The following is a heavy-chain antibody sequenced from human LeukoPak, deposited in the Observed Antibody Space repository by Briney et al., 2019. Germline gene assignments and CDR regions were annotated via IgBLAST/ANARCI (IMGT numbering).Heavy chain of an antibody. D-gene: IGHD3-9*01. V-gene: IGHV4-59*08. J-gene: IGHJ4*02. CDR1: GASMSDYY. CDR2: IYYTGST. CDR3: VRRVRYFGQNDY. Sequence: SEALSLTCTVSGASMSDYYWSWIRQPPGKGLEWIGYIYYTGSTNYNPSLKSRVTMSVDTSKNQISLKLSSVTAADSAAYYCVRRVRYFGQNDYWGQGTLVTVSS.